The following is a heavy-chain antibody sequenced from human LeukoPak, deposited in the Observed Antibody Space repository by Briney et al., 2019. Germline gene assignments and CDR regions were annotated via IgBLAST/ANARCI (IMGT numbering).Heavy chain of an antibody. CDR1: GFSFNNYA. CDR3: AKTQSQLADAFDI. D-gene: IGHD1-1*01. V-gene: IGHV3-23*01. Sequence: GGSLRLSCAASGFSFNNYAMTWVRQAPGKGLEWVSAISGSGGSTYYADSVKGRFTISRVNSKNTLYLQMNSLRAEDTAVYYCAKTQSQLADAFDIWGQGTMVTVSS. CDR2: ISGSGGST. J-gene: IGHJ3*02.